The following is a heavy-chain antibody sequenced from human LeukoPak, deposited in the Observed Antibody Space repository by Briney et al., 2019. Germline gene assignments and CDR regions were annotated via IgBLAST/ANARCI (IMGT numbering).Heavy chain of an antibody. CDR3: ARDSDYGANYYFDY. J-gene: IGHJ4*02. D-gene: IGHD4/OR15-4a*01. CDR1: GYTFTDYY. V-gene: IGHV1-2*02. Sequence: ASVKVSCKASGYTFTDYYMLWMRQAPGQRLEWMGWINPNSGGTHFAQKFQGRVTMTSDTSISTAYMELSSLRSEDTAVYYCARDSDYGANYYFDYWGQGTLVTVSS. CDR2: INPNSGGT.